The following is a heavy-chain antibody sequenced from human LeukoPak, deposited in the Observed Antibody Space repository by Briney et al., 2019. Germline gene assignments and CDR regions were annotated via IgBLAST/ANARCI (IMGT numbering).Heavy chain of an antibody. Sequence: GGSLRLSRTASGFTFVNYAMSWFRQAPGKGLEWVGFIRGKSYGETTEYAASVKDRFSISRDDSKSVAYLQMNNLKIEDTAVYYCAALTPGVVIAVPFDPWGQGTLVAVSS. CDR1: GFTFVNYA. CDR2: IRGKSYGETT. CDR3: AALTPGVVIAVPFDP. D-gene: IGHD2-15*01. V-gene: IGHV3-49*03. J-gene: IGHJ5*02.